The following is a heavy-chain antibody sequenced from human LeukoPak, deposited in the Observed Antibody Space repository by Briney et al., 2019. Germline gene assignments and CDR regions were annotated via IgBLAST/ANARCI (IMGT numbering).Heavy chain of an antibody. D-gene: IGHD3-16*02. J-gene: IGHJ5*02. CDR1: GFTFSSYS. CDR3: APQGDDYVWGSYRPNNWFDP. V-gene: IGHV3-21*01. Sequence: GGSLRLSCAASGFTFSSYSMNWVRQAPGKGLEWVSSISSSSSYIYYADSVKGRFTISRDNAKNSLYLQMNSLRAEATAVYYCAPQGDDYVWGSYRPNNWFDPWGQGTLVTVSS. CDR2: ISSSSSYI.